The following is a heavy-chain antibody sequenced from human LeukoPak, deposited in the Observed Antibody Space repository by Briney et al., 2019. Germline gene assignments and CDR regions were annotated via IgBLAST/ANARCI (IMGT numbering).Heavy chain of an antibody. Sequence: SETLSLTCIVSGGSISGYYWSWIRQPPGRGLEWIGYISDTGTSIYNPSLKNRLSMLVDTSKNHFYLNLTSVTAADTAIYYCARTRTYLDYWGQGGLVTVSS. D-gene: IGHD1-7*01. J-gene: IGHJ4*02. CDR1: GGSISGYY. CDR2: ISDTGTS. V-gene: IGHV4-59*01. CDR3: ARTRTYLDY.